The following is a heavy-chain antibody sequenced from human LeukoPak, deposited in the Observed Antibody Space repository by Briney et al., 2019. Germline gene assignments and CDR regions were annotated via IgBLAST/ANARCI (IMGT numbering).Heavy chain of an antibody. J-gene: IGHJ3*02. CDR2: IYYSGST. CDR3: ACRDSLDAFDI. Sequence: SQTLSLTCTVSGGSISSGSYYWSWIRQPPGKGLEWIGYIYYSGSTNYNPSLKSRVTISVDTSKNQFSLKLSSVTAADTAVYYRACRDSLDAFDIWGQGTMVTVSS. V-gene: IGHV4-61*01. D-gene: IGHD5-18*01. CDR1: GGSISSGSYY.